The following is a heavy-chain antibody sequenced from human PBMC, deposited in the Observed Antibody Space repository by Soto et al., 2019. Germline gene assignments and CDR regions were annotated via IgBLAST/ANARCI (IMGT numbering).Heavy chain of an antibody. D-gene: IGHD3-3*01. J-gene: IGHJ3*02. V-gene: IGHV1-46*03. CDR2: INPSGGST. CDR1: GYTFTSYY. Sequence: ASVKVSCKASGYTFTSYYMHWVRQAPGQGLEWMGIINPSGGSTSYAQKFQGRVTMTRDTSTSTVYMELSSLRSEDTAVYYCASLRFLEWLPDDAFDIWGQGTMVTVSS. CDR3: ASLRFLEWLPDDAFDI.